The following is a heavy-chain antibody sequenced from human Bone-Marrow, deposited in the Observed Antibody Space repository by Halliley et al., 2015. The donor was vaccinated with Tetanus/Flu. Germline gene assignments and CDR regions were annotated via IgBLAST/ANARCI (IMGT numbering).Heavy chain of an antibody. CDR3: ARVGVYYYGSGSYYEGLDY. Sequence: YSGRPTYNPPPKSRVTISVDTAKSQFSLSLSSATAADTAVYYCARVGVYYYGSGSYYEGLDYWGQGTLVTVSS. V-gene: IGHV4-59*01. D-gene: IGHD3-10*01. J-gene: IGHJ4*02. CDR2: YSGRP.